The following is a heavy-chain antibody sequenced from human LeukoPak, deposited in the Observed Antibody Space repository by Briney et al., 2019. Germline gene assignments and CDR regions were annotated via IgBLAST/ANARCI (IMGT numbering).Heavy chain of an antibody. CDR3: ARDGFSSYYFDY. D-gene: IGHD5-12*01. J-gene: IGHJ4*02. CDR1: GYTFTGYY. V-gene: IGHV1-2*02. CDR2: INPNSGGT. Sequence: ASVKVSCKASGYTFTGYYMHWVRQAPGQGLEWMGWINPNSGGTNYAQKFQGRVTMTRDTSVSTAYMELSRLRSDDTAVYYCARDGFSSYYFDYWGQGTLVTVSS.